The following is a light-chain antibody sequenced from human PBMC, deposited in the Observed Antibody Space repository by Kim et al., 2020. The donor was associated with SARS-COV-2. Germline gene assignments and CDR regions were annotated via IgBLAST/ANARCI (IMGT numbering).Light chain of an antibody. CDR3: QQYNNSPYT. V-gene: IGKV3-15*01. CDR1: EIVSRY. Sequence: ETATPSRGAREIVSRYLAWYQQEPGQAPRLLIYGASSRATGIPDRFSGSGSGTELTLTISSLQSEDFAVYYCQQYNNSPYTFGQGTKLEIK. J-gene: IGKJ2*01. CDR2: GAS.